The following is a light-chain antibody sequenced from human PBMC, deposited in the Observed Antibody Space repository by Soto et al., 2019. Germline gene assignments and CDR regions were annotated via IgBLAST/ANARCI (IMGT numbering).Light chain of an antibody. Sequence: EVVLTQSPATLSLSPGERATLSCRASQNVRTFLDWYQQKPGQAPRLLIYGASNRATGIPARFSGSGSGTDFTLTISSLEPEYFVVYYWQQHSHWPPWTFGQGTRVEIQ. CDR3: QQHSHWPPWT. V-gene: IGKV3-11*01. CDR2: GAS. CDR1: QNVRTF. J-gene: IGKJ1*01.